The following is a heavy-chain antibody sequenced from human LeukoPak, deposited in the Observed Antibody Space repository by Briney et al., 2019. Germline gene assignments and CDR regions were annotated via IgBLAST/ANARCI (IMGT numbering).Heavy chain of an antibody. CDR2: INPNSGGT. Sequence: ASVKVSCKASGYTFTGYYMHWVRQAPGRGLEWMGRINPNSGGTNYAQKFQGRVTMTRDTSISAAYMELSRLRSDDTAVYYCATTSFGWYGYFDYWGQGTLVTVSS. V-gene: IGHV1-2*06. D-gene: IGHD6-19*01. CDR3: ATTSFGWYGYFDY. CDR1: GYTFTGYY. J-gene: IGHJ4*02.